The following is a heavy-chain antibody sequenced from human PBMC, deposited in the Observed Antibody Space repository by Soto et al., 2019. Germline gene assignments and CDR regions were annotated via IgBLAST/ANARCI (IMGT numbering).Heavy chain of an antibody. CDR3: ARQGLYGSDWDGMDV. D-gene: IGHD2-2*02. CDR1: QYTFANYC. J-gene: IGHJ6*02. Sequence: PWEFLRISYQVAQYTFANYCIRWMRQMPGQGLEWMGIIYPGDSDTKYSPSFQGQVTISADKSISTTYLHWSGLKASDTAMYYCARQGLYGSDWDGMDVWGQGTTVTVSS. CDR2: IYPGDSDT. V-gene: IGHV5-51*01.